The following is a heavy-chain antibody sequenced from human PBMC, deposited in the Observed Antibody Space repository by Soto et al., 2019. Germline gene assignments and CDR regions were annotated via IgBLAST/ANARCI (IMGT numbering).Heavy chain of an antibody. CDR2: ISSSSSYI. D-gene: IGHD3-3*01. V-gene: IGHV3-21*01. J-gene: IGHJ6*03. Sequence: GGSLRLSCAASGFTFSSYSMNWVRQAPGKGLEWVSSISSSSSYIYYADSVKGRFTISRDNAKNSLYLQMNSLRAEDTAVYYCARENTSDFWSGFSLSAEYYYYYYMDVWGKGTTVTVSS. CDR1: GFTFSSYS. CDR3: ARENTSDFWSGFSLSAEYYYYYYMDV.